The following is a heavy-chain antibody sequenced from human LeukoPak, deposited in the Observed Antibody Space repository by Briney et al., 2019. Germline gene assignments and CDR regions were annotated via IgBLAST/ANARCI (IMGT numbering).Heavy chain of an antibody. V-gene: IGHV3-53*01. J-gene: IGHJ4*02. D-gene: IGHD3-22*01. CDR2: IYSGGST. CDR1: GFTVSSNY. Sequence: GGSLRLSCAASGFTVSSNYMSWVRQAPGKGLEWVSVIYSGGSTYYADSVKGRFTISRDNSKNTLYLQMNSLRAEDTAVYYCASGTYYYDSSGTHAPFDYWGQGTLVTVSS. CDR3: ASGTYYYDSSGTHAPFDY.